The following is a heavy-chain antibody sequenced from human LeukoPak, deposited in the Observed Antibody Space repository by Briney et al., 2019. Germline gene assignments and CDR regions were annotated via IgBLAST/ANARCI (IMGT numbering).Heavy chain of an antibody. D-gene: IGHD3-3*01. CDR1: GGTFGSYA. CDR3: AREWAPYYDFWSGYRGHDY. J-gene: IGHJ4*02. CDR2: IIPIFGTA. V-gene: IGHV1-69*05. Sequence: ASVKVSCKASGGTFGSYAISWVRQAPGQGLEWMGRIIPIFGTANYAQKFQGRVTITTDESTSTAYMELSSLRSEDTAVYYCAREWAPYYDFWSGYRGHDYWGQGTLVTVSS.